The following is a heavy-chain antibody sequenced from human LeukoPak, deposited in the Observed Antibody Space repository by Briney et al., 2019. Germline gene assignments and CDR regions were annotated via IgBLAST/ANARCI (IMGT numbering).Heavy chain of an antibody. Sequence: TGGSLRLSCAASGFTFDDYAMHWVRQAPGKGLEWVSGISWNSGSIGYADSVKGRFTISRDNAKNSLYLQMNSLRAEDTALYYCAKDRSATEDAFDIWGQGTMVTVSS. CDR3: AKDRSATEDAFDI. CDR2: ISWNSGSI. J-gene: IGHJ3*02. D-gene: IGHD2-21*02. V-gene: IGHV3-9*01. CDR1: GFTFDDYA.